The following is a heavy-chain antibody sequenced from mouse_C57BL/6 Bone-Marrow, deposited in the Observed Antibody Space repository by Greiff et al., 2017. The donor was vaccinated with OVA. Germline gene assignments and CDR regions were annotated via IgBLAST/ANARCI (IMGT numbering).Heavy chain of an antibody. Sequence: QVQLQQPGTELVKPGASVKLSCKASGYTFTSYWMHWVKQRPGQGLEWIGNINPSNGGTNYNEKFKSKATLTVDKSSSTAYMQLSSLTSEDSAVYYCVRFIYNGDHWCIEVSGTGTTVTVSS. CDR1: GYTFTSYW. D-gene: IGHD2-1*01. CDR3: VRFIYNGDHWCIEV. V-gene: IGHV1-53*01. J-gene: IGHJ1*03. CDR2: INPSNGGT.